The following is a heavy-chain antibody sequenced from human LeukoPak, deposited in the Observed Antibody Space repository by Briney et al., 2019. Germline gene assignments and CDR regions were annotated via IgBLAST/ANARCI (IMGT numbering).Heavy chain of an antibody. D-gene: IGHD1-1*01. V-gene: IGHV4-39*01. CDR2: IYYSGST. J-gene: IGHJ5*02. CDR3: VRHGIQMERRISAGFDP. Sequence: PSETLSLTCTVSGGSISSTSYYWGWIRQPPGKVLEWIGSIYYSGSTYYNPSLKSRVTISVDTSKNQCSLRLSSVTAADTAVYYCVRHGIQMERRISAGFDPWGQGTLVTVSS. CDR1: GGSISSTSYY.